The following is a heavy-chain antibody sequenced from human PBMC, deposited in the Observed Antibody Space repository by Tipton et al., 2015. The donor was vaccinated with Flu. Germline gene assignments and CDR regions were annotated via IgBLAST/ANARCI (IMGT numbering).Heavy chain of an antibody. V-gene: IGHV4-59*01. CDR1: GGSISSYY. CDR3: AREVSGWYRNWFDP. J-gene: IGHJ5*02. D-gene: IGHD6-19*01. CDR2: IYYSGST. Sequence: TLSLTCTVSGGSISSYYWSWIRQPPGKGLEWIGYIYYSGSTNYNPSLKSRVTISVDTSKNQFSLKLSSVTAADTAVYYCAREVSGWYRNWFDPWGQGTLVTVSS.